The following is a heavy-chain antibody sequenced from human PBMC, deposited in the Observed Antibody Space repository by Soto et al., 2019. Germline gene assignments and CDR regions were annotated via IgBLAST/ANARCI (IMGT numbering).Heavy chain of an antibody. CDR3: ARVDYTRRMISSCYYGKDV. CDR2: IYYSGST. V-gene: IGHV4-30-4*01. Sequence: SETLSLTCTVSGGCISSGDYYWSWIRQPPGKGLEWIGYIYYSGSTYYNPSLKSRVTISVDTSKNQFSLKLSSVTAADTAVYYCARVDYTRRMISSCYYGKDVWGQGTTVTVSS. D-gene: IGHD3-16*01. J-gene: IGHJ6*02. CDR1: GGCISSGDYY.